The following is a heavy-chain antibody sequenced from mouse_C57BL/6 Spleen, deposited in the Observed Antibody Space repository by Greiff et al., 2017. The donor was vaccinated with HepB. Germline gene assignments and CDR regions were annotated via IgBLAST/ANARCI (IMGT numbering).Heavy chain of an antibody. CDR1: GYTFTSYW. J-gene: IGHJ1*03. CDR3: ARVYYSNYVWYFDV. CDR2: IDPSDSET. V-gene: IGHV1-52*01. Sequence: QVQLQQPGAELVRPGSSVKLSCKASGYTFTSYWMHWVKQRPIQGLEWIGNIDPSDSETHYNQKFKDKATLTVDKSSSTACMQLSSLTSEDSAVYYCARVYYSNYVWYFDVWGTGTTVTVSS. D-gene: IGHD2-5*01.